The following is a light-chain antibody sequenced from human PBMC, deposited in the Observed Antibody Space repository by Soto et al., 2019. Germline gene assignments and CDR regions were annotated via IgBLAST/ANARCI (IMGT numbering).Light chain of an antibody. J-gene: IGLJ1*01. Sequence: QSVLTQPPSVSGAPGQRVTISCTGSSSNIGAPYDVHWYQQLPGTAPKLLIYANTNRPSGVPGRFSGSKSGTSASLAITGLQAEDEADYYCQSYDSSRSGYVFGAGTKVT. CDR1: SSNIGAPYD. CDR3: QSYDSSRSGYV. CDR2: ANT. V-gene: IGLV1-40*01.